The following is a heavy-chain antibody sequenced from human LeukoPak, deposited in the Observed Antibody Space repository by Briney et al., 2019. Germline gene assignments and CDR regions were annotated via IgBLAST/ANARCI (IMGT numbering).Heavy chain of an antibody. CDR1: GFTFSSYW. J-gene: IGHJ5*02. CDR3: ARGDYGGDIWFDP. D-gene: IGHD4-17*01. CDR2: ITSDGSST. V-gene: IGHV3-74*01. Sequence: GGSLRLSCAASGFTFSSYWMHWVRQAPGKGLVWVSRITSDGSSTSCADSVKGRFTTSRDNAKNTLYLQMNSLRAEDTAVYYCARGDYGGDIWFDPWGQGTLVTVSS.